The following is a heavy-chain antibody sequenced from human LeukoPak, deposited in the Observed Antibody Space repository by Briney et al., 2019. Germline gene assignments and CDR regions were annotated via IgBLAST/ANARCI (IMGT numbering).Heavy chain of an antibody. D-gene: IGHD5-18*01. CDR1: GFTFRTYN. V-gene: IGHV3-21*01. CDR2: IYSSSSYI. J-gene: IGHJ4*02. Sequence: HPGGPLRLSCAASGFTFRTYNMNGLRQAPGKGLEWVSSIYSSSSYIYYEDSVKGRFTISRDNAKNSLYLQMNSLSAEDTAVYYCARDEIQLWLWSYFDYWGQGTLVTVSS. CDR3: ARDEIQLWLWSYFDY.